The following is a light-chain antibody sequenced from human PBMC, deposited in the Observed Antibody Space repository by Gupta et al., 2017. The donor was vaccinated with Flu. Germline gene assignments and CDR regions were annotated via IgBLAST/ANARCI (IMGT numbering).Light chain of an antibody. CDR2: KAS. CDR3: MQCTHWPPIT. V-gene: IGKV2-30*01. CDR1: RSLVYTDGNTY. Sequence: EVVLTQSPLSLSVTLGQPASISCRSSRSLVYTDGNTYLNWFHQRPGQAPRRLIFKASNRDAGVPDRISGSGSGTDFTLKISRVEAEDVGVYYCMQCTHWPPITFGPGTKVEI. J-gene: IGKJ3*01.